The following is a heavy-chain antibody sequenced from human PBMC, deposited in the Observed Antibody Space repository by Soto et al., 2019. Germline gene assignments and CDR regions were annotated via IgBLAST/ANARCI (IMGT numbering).Heavy chain of an antibody. J-gene: IGHJ6*03. D-gene: IGHD3-16*02. CDR3: ARETSSYIWGSYRLIYYYYYMDF. V-gene: IGHV4-34*09. Sequence: SETLSLTCAVYGGSFSGYYWSWIRQPPGKGLEWIGEINHSGSTNYNPSLKSRVTISVDASKNQFSLKLSSVTAADTAVYYCARETSSYIWGSYRLIYYYYYMDFWGKGTTVTVSS. CDR1: GGSFSGYY. CDR2: INHSGST.